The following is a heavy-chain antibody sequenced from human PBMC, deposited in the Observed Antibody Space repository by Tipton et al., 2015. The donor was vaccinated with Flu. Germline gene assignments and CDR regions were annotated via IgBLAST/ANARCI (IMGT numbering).Heavy chain of an antibody. D-gene: IGHD6-13*01. V-gene: IGHV4-38-2*01. J-gene: IGHJ3*02. CDR3: ASAKNAQSIAAAESAFDI. Sequence: TLSLNCAVSGYSISSGYYWGWIRQPPGKGLEWIGSIYHSGSTYYNPSLKSRVTISVDTSKNQFSLKLSSVTAADAAVYYCASAKNAQSIAAAESAFDIWGQGTMVTVSS. CDR2: IYHSGST. CDR1: GYSISSGYY.